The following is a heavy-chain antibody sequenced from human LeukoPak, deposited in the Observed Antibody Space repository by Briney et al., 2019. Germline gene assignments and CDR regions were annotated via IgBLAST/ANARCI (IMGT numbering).Heavy chain of an antibody. CDR3: ARSEGGSSWYPGAFDI. V-gene: IGHV4-59*08. Sequence: SETLSLTCTVSGGSISSYYWSWIRQPPGKGLEWIGYIYYSGSTNYNPSLKSRVTISVDTSKNQFSLKPSSVTAADTAAYYCARSEGGSSWYPGAFDIWGQGTMVTVSS. J-gene: IGHJ3*02. D-gene: IGHD6-13*01. CDR2: IYYSGST. CDR1: GGSISSYY.